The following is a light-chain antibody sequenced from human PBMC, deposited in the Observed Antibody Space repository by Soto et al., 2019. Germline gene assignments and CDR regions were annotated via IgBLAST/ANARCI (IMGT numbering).Light chain of an antibody. J-gene: IGKJ2*02. CDR2: AAS. CDR3: QQANSFPRT. V-gene: IGKV1-12*01. Sequence: DIQMTQSPSSVSASVGDTVTISCRASQGISTWLAWYQQKPGKAPKLLIYAASYLQNGVPSRFSGRGSGTDFPLTISSLQPEDFVTYYCQQANSFPRTFGQGTKLEIK. CDR1: QGISTW.